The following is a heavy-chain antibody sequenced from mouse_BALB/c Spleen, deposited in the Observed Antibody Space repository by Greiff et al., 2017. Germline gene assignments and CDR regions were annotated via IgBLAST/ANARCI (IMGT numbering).Heavy chain of an antibody. CDR2: IDPANGNT. D-gene: IGHD1-1*01. CDR3: ARDHDYGSSYDDY. CDR1: GFNIKDTY. J-gene: IGHJ3*01. Sequence: EVQLQQSGAELVKPGASVKLSCTASGFNIKDTYMHWVKQRPEQGLEWIGRIDPANGNTKYDPKFQGKATITADTSSNTAYLQLSSLTSEDTAVYYCARDHDYGSSYDDYWGQGTLVTVSA. V-gene: IGHV14-3*02.